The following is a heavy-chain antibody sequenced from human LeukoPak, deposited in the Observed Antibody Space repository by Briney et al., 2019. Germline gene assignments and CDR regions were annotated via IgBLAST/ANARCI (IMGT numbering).Heavy chain of an antibody. V-gene: IGHV4-39*01. CDR1: GGSISSSSYY. Sequence: SETLSLTCTVSGGSISSSSYYWGWIRQPPGKGLEWIGSIYYSGSTYYNPPLKSRVTISVDTSKNQFSLKLSSVTAADTAVYYCARVSGMATAWVDYWGQGTLVTVSS. J-gene: IGHJ4*02. CDR3: ARVSGMATAWVDY. CDR2: IYYSGST. D-gene: IGHD5-24*01.